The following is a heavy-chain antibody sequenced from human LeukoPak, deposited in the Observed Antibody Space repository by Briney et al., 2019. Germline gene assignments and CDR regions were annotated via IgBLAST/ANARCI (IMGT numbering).Heavy chain of an antibody. CDR2: IYYSGST. D-gene: IGHD3-16*01. CDR3: ARVRGGGRSLYYYYYMDV. CDR1: GGSITSSSYY. J-gene: IGHJ6*03. Sequence: PSETLSLTCTVSGGSITSSSYYWGWIRQPPGKGPEWIGSIYYSGSTNYNPSLKSRVTISLDTSKNQFSLKLTSVTAADTAVYYCARVRGGGRSLYYYYYMDVWGKGTTVTVSS. V-gene: IGHV4-39*07.